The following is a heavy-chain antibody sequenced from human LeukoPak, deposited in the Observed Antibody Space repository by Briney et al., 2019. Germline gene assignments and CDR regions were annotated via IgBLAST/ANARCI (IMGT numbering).Heavy chain of an antibody. V-gene: IGHV1-8*01. CDR1: GYTFTSYD. D-gene: IGHD1-26*01. J-gene: IGHJ5*02. Sequence: GASVKVSCKASGYTFTSYDINWVRQATGQGLEWMGWMNPNSGNTGYAQKLQGRVTMTTDTSTSTAYMELRSLRSDDTAVYYCARDVGAALGSWGQGTLVTVSS. CDR3: ARDVGAALGS. CDR2: MNPNSGNT.